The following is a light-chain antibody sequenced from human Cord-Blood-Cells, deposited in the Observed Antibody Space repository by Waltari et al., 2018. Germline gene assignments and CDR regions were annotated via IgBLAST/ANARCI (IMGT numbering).Light chain of an antibody. Sequence: QPALTQPASVSGSPGQSITISCTGTSSDVGSYNLVSWYQQPPGKAPKLMIYEGSKRPSGVANRFSGSKSGNTASLTISGLQAEDEADYYCCSYAGSSTYYVFGTGTKVTVL. CDR2: EGS. CDR3: CSYAGSSTYYV. CDR1: SSDVGSYNL. V-gene: IGLV2-23*01. J-gene: IGLJ1*01.